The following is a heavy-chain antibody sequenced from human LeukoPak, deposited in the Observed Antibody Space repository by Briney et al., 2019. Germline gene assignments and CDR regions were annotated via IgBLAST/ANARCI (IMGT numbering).Heavy chain of an antibody. CDR3: ARHGSGWTFDY. CDR1: GGSVSSYY. Sequence: KPSETLSLTCTVSGGSVSSYYWSWIRRPPGKGLEWIGYIYYSGSPNFNPSLKSRVTLSLDTSKNQFSPNLSYVTAADTAVYYCARHGSGWTFDYWGQGTQVTVSS. D-gene: IGHD6-19*01. CDR2: IYYSGSP. V-gene: IGHV4-59*08. J-gene: IGHJ4*02.